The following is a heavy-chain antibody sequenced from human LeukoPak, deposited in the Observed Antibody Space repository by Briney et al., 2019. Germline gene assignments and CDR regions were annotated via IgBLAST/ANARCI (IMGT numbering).Heavy chain of an antibody. CDR3: ASSCCSSSFP. CDR1: GFTVSSNY. V-gene: IGHV3-53*01. D-gene: IGHD6-13*01. Sequence: GGSLRLSCAASGFTVSSNYMSWVRQAPGKGLEWVSVIYSGGSTYYADSVKGRSTISRDNSKNTLYLQMNSLRAEDTAVYYCASSCCSSSFPWGQGTLVTVSS. CDR2: IYSGGST. J-gene: IGHJ5*02.